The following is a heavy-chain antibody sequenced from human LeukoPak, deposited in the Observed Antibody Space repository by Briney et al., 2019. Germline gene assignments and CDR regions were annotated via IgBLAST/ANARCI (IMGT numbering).Heavy chain of an antibody. V-gene: IGHV4-39*07. Sequence: SETLSLTCTVSGGSISKSSYYWGWIRQPPGKGLEWIGSTYYSGSTYYNPSLKSRVTISLDTSKNQFSLNLRFVTAADTAMYYCARMGYCSSTACYFDQWGQGTLVTVSS. D-gene: IGHD2-2*01. CDR3: ARMGYCSSTACYFDQ. CDR2: TYYSGST. J-gene: IGHJ4*02. CDR1: GGSISKSSYY.